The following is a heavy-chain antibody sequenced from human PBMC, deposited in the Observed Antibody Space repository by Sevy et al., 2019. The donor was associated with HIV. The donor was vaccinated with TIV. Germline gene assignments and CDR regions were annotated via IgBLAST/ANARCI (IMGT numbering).Heavy chain of an antibody. CDR1: RFRFSDYG. J-gene: IGHJ6*02. Sequence: GGSLRLSCAASRFRFSDYGMHWVRQAPGKGLEWVSLIRFDGSMKYIADSVKGRLTISRDKVKDTLYLQMNSLRPEDTAVYYCAKDHYDYRTGYYGYYGMDVWGQGTTVTVSS. D-gene: IGHD3-3*01. CDR3: AKDHYDYRTGYYGYYGMDV. V-gene: IGHV3-30*02. CDR2: IRFDGSMK.